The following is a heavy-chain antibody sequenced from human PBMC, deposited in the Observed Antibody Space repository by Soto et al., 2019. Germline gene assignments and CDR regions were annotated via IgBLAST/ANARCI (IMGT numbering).Heavy chain of an antibody. CDR1: GGSISSGGYY. CDR2: IYYSGST. Sequence: QVQLQESGPGLVKPSQTLSLTCTVSGGSISSGGYYWSWIRQHPGKGLEWIGYIYYSGSTYYNPSLKSRVTISVDTSKNQFSLKLSSVTAADTAVYYCARDEGIAAAGTNWYFDLWGRGTLVTVSS. V-gene: IGHV4-31*03. CDR3: ARDEGIAAAGTNWYFDL. D-gene: IGHD6-13*01. J-gene: IGHJ2*01.